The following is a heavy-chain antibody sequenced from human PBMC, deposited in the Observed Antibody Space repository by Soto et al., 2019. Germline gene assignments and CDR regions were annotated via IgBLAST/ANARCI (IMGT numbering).Heavy chain of an antibody. V-gene: IGHV3-9*01. CDR3: AKDISDKQQLIPYYFDY. D-gene: IGHD6-13*01. J-gene: IGHJ4*02. CDR2: ISWNSGSI. CDR1: GFTFDDYA. Sequence: EVQLVESGGGLVQPGRSLRLSCAASGFTFDDYAMHWVRQAPGKGLEWVSGISWNSGSIGYADSVKGRFTISRDNAKNSRYLQMNSLRAEDTALYYCAKDISDKQQLIPYYFDYWGQGTLVTVSS.